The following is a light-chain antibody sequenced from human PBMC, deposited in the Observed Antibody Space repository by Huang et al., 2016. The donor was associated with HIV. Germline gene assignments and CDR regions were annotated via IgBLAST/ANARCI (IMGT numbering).Light chain of an antibody. CDR2: AAS. Sequence: DIQMTQSPSSLSASVGDRVTITCRASQSISSYLNWYQQKPGKAPKLLIYAASSWQSGVPSRCSGSGSGTDFTLTISSLQPEEFATYYCQQSYSTPLTFGGGTKVEIK. J-gene: IGKJ4*01. V-gene: IGKV1-39*01. CDR1: QSISSY. CDR3: QQSYSTPLT.